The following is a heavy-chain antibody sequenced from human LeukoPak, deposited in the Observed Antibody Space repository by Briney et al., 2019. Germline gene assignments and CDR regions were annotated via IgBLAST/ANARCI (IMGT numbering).Heavy chain of an antibody. CDR1: GFTFSSYE. V-gene: IGHV3-48*03. D-gene: IGHD3-3*01. CDR2: ISSSGSTI. Sequence: GGSLRLSCAASGFTFSSYEMNWVRQAPGKGLEWVSYISSSGSTIYYADSVKGRFTFSRDNSKNTLYLQMNSLRAEDTAVYYCAREKHSRIFGEVIRSPLRNYFDYWGQGTLVTVSS. J-gene: IGHJ4*02. CDR3: AREKHSRIFGEVIRSPLRNYFDY.